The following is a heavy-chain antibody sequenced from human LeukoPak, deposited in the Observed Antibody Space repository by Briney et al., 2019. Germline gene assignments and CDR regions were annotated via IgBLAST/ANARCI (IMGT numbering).Heavy chain of an antibody. CDR1: GFTFSSYD. Sequence: PGRSLRLSCAASGFTFSSYDMHWVRQAPGKGLEWVAVISYDGSNKYYADSVKGRFTISRDNSKNTLYLQMNSLRAEDTAVYYCAREEGDQDGDHDDGYFDYWGQGTLVTVSS. D-gene: IGHD2-21*02. CDR3: AREEGDQDGDHDDGYFDY. V-gene: IGHV3-30-3*01. CDR2: ISYDGSNK. J-gene: IGHJ4*02.